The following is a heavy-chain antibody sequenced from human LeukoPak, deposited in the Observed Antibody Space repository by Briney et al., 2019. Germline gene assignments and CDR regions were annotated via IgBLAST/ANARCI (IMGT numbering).Heavy chain of an antibody. CDR1: GFTFSSYW. CDR3: ARARVRGVIRPGRGAFDI. D-gene: IGHD3-10*01. Sequence: GGSLRLSCAAAGFTFSSYWMSWVRQAPGKGLEWVANIKQDGSEKYYVDSVKGRFTISRDNAKNSLYLQMNSLRAEDTAVYYCARARVRGVIRPGRGAFDIWGQGTMVTVSS. V-gene: IGHV3-7*01. J-gene: IGHJ3*02. CDR2: IKQDGSEK.